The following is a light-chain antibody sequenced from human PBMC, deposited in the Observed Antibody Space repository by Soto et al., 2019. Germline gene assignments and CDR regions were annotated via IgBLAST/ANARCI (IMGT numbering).Light chain of an antibody. Sequence: DIQLTQSPSFLSASVGDRVTITCRASQGISSYLAWYQQKPGKAPKLLIYAASTCQSGVPSRFSGSGSGTAVTLTISSLEPEAFATYYCQQLNSYPLFGPGTKVDIK. V-gene: IGKV1-9*01. CDR1: QGISSY. CDR3: QQLNSYPL. J-gene: IGKJ3*01. CDR2: AAS.